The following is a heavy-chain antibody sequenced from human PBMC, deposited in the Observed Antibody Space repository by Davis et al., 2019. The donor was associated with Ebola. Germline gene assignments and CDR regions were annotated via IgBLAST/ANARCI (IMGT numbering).Heavy chain of an antibody. CDR2: IYSSGTT. V-gene: IGHV3-66*02. CDR3: AKQGVANYYYYGMDV. D-gene: IGHD5-12*01. J-gene: IGHJ6*04. Sequence: GESLKISCAASGFTFSAHSMNWVRQAPGKGLEWVSVIYSSGTTFYADSVKGRFTITRDNSKNTLYLQMNSLRAEDTAVYYCAKQGVANYYYYGMDVWGKGTTVTVSS. CDR1: GFTFSAHS.